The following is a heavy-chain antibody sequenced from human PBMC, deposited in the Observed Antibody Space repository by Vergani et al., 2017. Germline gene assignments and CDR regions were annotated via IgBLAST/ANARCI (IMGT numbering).Heavy chain of an antibody. Sequence: QVQLVESGGGVVQPGGSLRLSCEASGFIFNNYGIHWVRQTPGKGLEWVAFIRYDGNNQEYFHSGKGRFAISRDNSKNTLYLQMNSLRVEDTAVYYCAKDRAITATTVPDYWGQGILVTVSS. CDR1: GFIFNNYG. CDR3: AKDRAITATTVPDY. V-gene: IGHV3-30*02. J-gene: IGHJ4*02. D-gene: IGHD1-20*01. CDR2: IRYDGNNQ.